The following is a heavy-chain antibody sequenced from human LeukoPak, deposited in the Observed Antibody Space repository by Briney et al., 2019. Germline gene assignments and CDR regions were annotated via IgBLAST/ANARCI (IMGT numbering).Heavy chain of an antibody. V-gene: IGHV4-39*01. Sequence: PSETLSLTCTVSGGSISSSSYYWGWIRQPPGKGLEWIGSIYSSGSTYCNPSLKSRVTISVDPSKNQFSLKLSSVTAADTAVYYCARRAVMDVWGKGTTVTVSS. J-gene: IGHJ6*03. CDR2: IYSSGST. CDR1: GGSISSSSYY. CDR3: ARRAVMDV.